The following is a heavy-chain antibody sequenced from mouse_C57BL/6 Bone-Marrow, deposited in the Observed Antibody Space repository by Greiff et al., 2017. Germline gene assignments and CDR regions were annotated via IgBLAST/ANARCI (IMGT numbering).Heavy chain of an antibody. CDR1: GYTFTSYW. CDR2: IDPSDSYT. J-gene: IGHJ1*03. D-gene: IGHD1-1*01. V-gene: IGHV1-69*01. Sequence: VQLQQPGAELVMPGASVKLSCKASGYTFTSYWMHWVKQRPGQGLEWIGEIDPSDSYTNYNQKFKGKSTLTVDNSSSTAYMQLSSLTSEDSAVYYCARVYGSTYWYFDVWGTGTTVTVSS. CDR3: ARVYGSTYWYFDV.